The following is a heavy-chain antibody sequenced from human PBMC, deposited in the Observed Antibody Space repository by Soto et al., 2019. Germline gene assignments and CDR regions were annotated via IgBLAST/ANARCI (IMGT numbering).Heavy chain of an antibody. CDR3: ARSSHKESWFDP. D-gene: IGHD6-13*01. Sequence: PSETRSRTWTVSNGSISNFYWNWIRQSAGKGLEWIGRIHGSGSATYNPSLRSRVTMSVDTSKNQFSLKVNSVTGADTAVYYCARSSHKESWFDPWGQGTLVTVSS. CDR2: IHGSGSA. CDR1: NGSISNFY. V-gene: IGHV4-4*07. J-gene: IGHJ5*02.